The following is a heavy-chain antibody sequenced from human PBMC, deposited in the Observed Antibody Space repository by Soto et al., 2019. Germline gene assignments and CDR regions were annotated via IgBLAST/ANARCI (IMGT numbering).Heavy chain of an antibody. V-gene: IGHV4-30-2*01. J-gene: IGHJ4*02. CDR2: ISHSGST. CDR1: GCSTRSGVYS. CDR3: ARGGLLPDY. D-gene: IGHD6-19*01. Sequence: QLQLQESGSGLVKPSQTLSLTCAVSGCSTRSGVYSWSWLRQPPGKGLEWIGYISHSGSTYYNPSLKSRVTISVDTSKNQFSLRLSSVTAADTAVYYCARGGLLPDYWGQGTLVTVSS.